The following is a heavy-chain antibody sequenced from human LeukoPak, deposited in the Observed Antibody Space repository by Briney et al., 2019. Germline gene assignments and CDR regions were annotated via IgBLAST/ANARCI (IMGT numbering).Heavy chain of an antibody. J-gene: IGHJ4*02. V-gene: IGHV1-18*01. CDR2: ISGYNDNT. CDR1: GYSFTTYG. D-gene: IGHD1-7*01. CDR3: ARDYGNWDYESYFDY. Sequence: GASVTVSCKASGYSFTTYGISWVRQAPGQGLEGMGWISGYNDNTNYAQKLQGRLTMTTDTSTTTAYMELRSLRSDDTAVYYCARDYGNWDYESYFDYWGQGTLVTVST.